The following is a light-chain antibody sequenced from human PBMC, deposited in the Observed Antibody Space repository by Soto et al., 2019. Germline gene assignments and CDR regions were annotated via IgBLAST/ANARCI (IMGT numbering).Light chain of an antibody. V-gene: IGKV1-39*01. CDR1: QSISNY. J-gene: IGKJ2*01. CDR2: AAS. CDR3: QQSYGTPMYT. Sequence: DIQMTQSPSSLSASVGDRVTITCRASQSISNYVNWYQKKPGKAPNLLVYAASTLQSGVPGRFSGSGSGTDFTLTISNLQPEDFATYYCQQSYGTPMYTFGQGTQLEIK.